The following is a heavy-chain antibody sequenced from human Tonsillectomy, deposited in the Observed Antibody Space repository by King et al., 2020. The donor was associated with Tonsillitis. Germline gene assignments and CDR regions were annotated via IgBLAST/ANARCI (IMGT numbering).Heavy chain of an antibody. V-gene: IGHV3-13*04. Sequence: QLVQSGGGLVQPGGSLRLSCAASGFTFSSYDMHWVRQTTGKGLEWVSAIGAADDTYYPGSVKGRFTISRENAKNSLYLQMNSLRAGDTAVYYCARGRCSGGSCYPYYYYYHMDVWGKGTTVTVSS. J-gene: IGHJ6*03. CDR2: IGAADDT. CDR3: ARGRCSGGSCYPYYYYYHMDV. CDR1: GFTFSSYD. D-gene: IGHD2-15*01.